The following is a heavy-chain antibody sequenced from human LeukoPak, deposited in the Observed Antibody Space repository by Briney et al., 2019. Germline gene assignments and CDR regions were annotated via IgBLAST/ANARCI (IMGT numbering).Heavy chain of an antibody. CDR2: FDPEDGEA. J-gene: IGHJ3*02. D-gene: IGHD6-19*01. CDR3: AARRSISVAGPGAFDI. V-gene: IGHV1-24*01. CDR1: GYTLIELS. Sequence: GASVKVSCRVSGYTLIELSIHWVRQAPGKGLECMGGFDPEDGEAIYAQKFQGRVTMTEDISMDTAYMELSSLKLEDTAVYYCAARRSISVAGPGAFDIWGQGTMVTVSS.